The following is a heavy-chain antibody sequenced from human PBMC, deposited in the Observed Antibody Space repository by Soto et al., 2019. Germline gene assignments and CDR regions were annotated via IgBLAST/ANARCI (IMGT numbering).Heavy chain of an antibody. J-gene: IGHJ6*02. CDR3: ATNYDILTGYPPYYGMDV. Sequence: SETLSLTCTVSGGSISSSSYYWGWIRQPPGKGLEWIGSIHYSGSTYYNPSLKSRVTISVDTSKNQFSLKLSSVTAADTAVYYCATNYDILTGYPPYYGMDVWGQGTTVTVSS. V-gene: IGHV4-39*01. CDR2: IHYSGST. D-gene: IGHD3-9*01. CDR1: GGSISSSSYY.